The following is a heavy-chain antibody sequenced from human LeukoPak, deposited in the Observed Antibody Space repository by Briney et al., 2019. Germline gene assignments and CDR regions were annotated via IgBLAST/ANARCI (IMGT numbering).Heavy chain of an antibody. CDR2: ISGSGGST. D-gene: IGHD6-13*01. CDR3: TKARTSGVAATGFDP. V-gene: IGHV3-23*01. J-gene: IGHJ5*02. Sequence: PGGSLRLSCAASGFTFSTYAMSWVRQAPGKGLEWVSSISGSGGSTYYADSVKGRFTISRDNSKNTLSLRMNSLRAGDTAVYYCTKARTSGVAATGFDPWGQGTLVTVSS. CDR1: GFTFSTYA.